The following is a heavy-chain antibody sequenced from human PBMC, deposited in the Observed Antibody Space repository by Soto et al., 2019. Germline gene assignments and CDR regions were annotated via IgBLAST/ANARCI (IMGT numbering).Heavy chain of an antibody. D-gene: IGHD4-4*01. CDR1: GGSFSGYY. V-gene: IGHV4-34*01. CDR2: INHSGST. CDR3: ARAFLTTVTTRLDY. Sequence: QVQLQQWGAGLLKPSETLSLTCAVYGGSFSGYYWSWIRQPPGKGLEWIGEINHSGSTNYNPSLKSRVTISVDTSKNQFSLKLRSVTAADTAVYYCARAFLTTVTTRLDYWGQGTLVTVSS. J-gene: IGHJ4*02.